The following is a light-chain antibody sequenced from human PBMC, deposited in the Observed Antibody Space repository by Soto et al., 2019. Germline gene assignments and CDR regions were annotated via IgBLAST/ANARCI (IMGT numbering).Light chain of an antibody. CDR2: WAT. J-gene: IGKJ1*01. V-gene: IGKV4-1*01. CDR1: QSVLYNSNNDSY. Sequence: DIVMTQTPDSLAVSLGERATINCKSSQSVLYNSNNDSYLTWYQQKPGQSPKVLIYWATTRESGVPDRFSGSGSGTEFTLTFSSLQSEDFAVYYCQQYNNWPTSGQGTMVDIK. CDR3: QQYNNWPT.